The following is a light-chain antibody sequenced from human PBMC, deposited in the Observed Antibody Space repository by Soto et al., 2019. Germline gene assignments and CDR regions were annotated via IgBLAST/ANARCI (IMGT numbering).Light chain of an antibody. Sequence: QSALTQPPSVSGSPGQSVTISCTGTSSDIGYADRVSWYQQSPGTAPKLMIYEVNNRPSGVPDRFSGSKSGNTASLTISGLQPEDEADYYCTSTSTKYFVILFGAGTKLTVL. CDR3: TSTSTKYFVIL. CDR1: SSDIGYADR. CDR2: EVN. V-gene: IGLV2-18*02. J-gene: IGLJ2*01.